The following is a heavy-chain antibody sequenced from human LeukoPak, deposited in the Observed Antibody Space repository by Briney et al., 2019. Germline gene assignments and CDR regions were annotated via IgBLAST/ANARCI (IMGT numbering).Heavy chain of an antibody. CDR3: VKDRYVDY. Sequence: AGGSLRLSCAASGYSFNAYAMHWVRQAPGKGLQYVSSISSDGGTTYYADSVKGRFTISRDNSKNTLHLQMSSLRSEDTAVYYCVKDRYVDYWGQGTLVTVSS. V-gene: IGHV3-64D*06. D-gene: IGHD2-2*01. J-gene: IGHJ4*02. CDR2: ISSDGGTT. CDR1: GYSFNAYA.